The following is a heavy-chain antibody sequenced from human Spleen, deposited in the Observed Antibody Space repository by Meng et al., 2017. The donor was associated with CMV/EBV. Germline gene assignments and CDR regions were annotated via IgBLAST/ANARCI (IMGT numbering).Heavy chain of an antibody. Sequence: ASVKVSCKASGYTFTSYGISWVRQAPGQGLEWRGWISAYNGNTNYAQKFQGRVTITTDESTSTAYMELSSLRSEDTAVYYCARDGPGGSYYFDYWGQGTLVTVSS. CDR2: ISAYNGNT. CDR3: ARDGPGGSYYFDY. D-gene: IGHD1-26*01. V-gene: IGHV1-18*01. J-gene: IGHJ4*02. CDR1: GYTFTSYG.